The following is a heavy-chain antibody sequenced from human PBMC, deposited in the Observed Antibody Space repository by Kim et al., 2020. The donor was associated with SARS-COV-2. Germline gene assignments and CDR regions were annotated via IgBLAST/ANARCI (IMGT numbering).Heavy chain of an antibody. CDR3: AKDLLYVPGRGYFDS. Sequence: ADSVRGRFTISRDNSKNTLYLQMDSLRVEETAVYYGAKDLLYVPGRGYFDSWGQGVLVTVSS. J-gene: IGHJ4*02. V-gene: IGHV3-23*01. D-gene: IGHD3-10*01.